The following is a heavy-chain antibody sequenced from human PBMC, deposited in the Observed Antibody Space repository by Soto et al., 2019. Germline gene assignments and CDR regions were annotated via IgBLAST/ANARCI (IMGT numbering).Heavy chain of an antibody. V-gene: IGHV1-2*02. D-gene: IGHD3-10*01. Sequence: GASVKVSCKASGYTFTGYYMHWVRQAPGQGLEWMGWINPNSGRTNYAQKFQGRVTMTRDTSISTDYMELSRLRSDDTAVYYCARDHYYGSGSYGYWGQGNLVTVSS. J-gene: IGHJ4*02. CDR3: ARDHYYGSGSYGY. CDR2: INPNSGRT. CDR1: GYTFTGYY.